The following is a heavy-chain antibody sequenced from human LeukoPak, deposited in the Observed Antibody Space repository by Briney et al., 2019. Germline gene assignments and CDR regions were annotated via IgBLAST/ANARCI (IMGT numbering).Heavy chain of an antibody. Sequence: GGSLRLSCAASGFTFDDYGMSWVRQAPGKGLEWVSGINWNGGSTGYADSVRGRFTISRDNAKNSLYLQMNSLRAEDTALYYCARGTGGSYFDYWGQGTLVTVSS. CDR3: ARGTGGSYFDY. CDR1: GFTFDDYG. J-gene: IGHJ4*02. D-gene: IGHD2-8*02. V-gene: IGHV3-20*04. CDR2: INWNGGST.